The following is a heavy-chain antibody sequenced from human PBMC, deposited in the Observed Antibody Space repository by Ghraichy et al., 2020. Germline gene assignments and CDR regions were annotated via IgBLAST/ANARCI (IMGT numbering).Heavy chain of an antibody. V-gene: IGHV4-34*01. D-gene: IGHD6-19*01. Sequence: SETLSLTCAVYGGSFSGYYWSWIRQPPGKGLEWIGEINHSVSTNYNQSLKSRVTISVDTSKNQFSLKLSSVTAADTAVYYCARGRTKVAGFLWYFGYWGQGTLVTVSS. CDR3: ARGRTKVAGFLWYFGY. CDR1: GGSFSGYY. J-gene: IGHJ4*02. CDR2: INHSVST.